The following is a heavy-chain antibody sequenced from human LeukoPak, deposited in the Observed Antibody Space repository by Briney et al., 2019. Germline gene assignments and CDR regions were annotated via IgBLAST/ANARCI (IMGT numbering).Heavy chain of an antibody. Sequence: SGTLSLTCAVSGGSISSSNWWSWVRQPPGKGLEWIGEIYHSGSTNYNPSLKSRVTISVDTSKNQFSLKLSSVTAADTAVYYCARFPGWYSNWFDPWGQGTLVTVSS. V-gene: IGHV4-4*02. CDR2: IYHSGST. CDR3: ARFPGWYSNWFDP. J-gene: IGHJ5*02. CDR1: GGSISSSNW. D-gene: IGHD6-19*01.